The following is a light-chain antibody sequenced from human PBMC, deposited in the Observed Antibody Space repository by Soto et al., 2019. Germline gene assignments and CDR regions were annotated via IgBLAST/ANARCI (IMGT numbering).Light chain of an antibody. J-gene: IGLJ1*01. V-gene: IGLV2-14*01. CDR2: DVI. Sequence: QSALTQPASVSGSPGQSITISCTGTSSDVGGYNYVSWYQQHPGKAPKLMIYDVINRPSGVSNRCSGSKSGNTASLTTSGLQAEDEDDYYCSSYTSSSTLEVFGTGTKVTVL. CDR1: SSDVGGYNY. CDR3: SSYTSSSTLEV.